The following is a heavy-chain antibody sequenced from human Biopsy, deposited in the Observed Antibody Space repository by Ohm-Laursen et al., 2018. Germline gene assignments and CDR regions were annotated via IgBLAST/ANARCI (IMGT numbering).Heavy chain of an antibody. Sequence: SETLSLTWHVSGGDINNYYWSWIRQPAGKGLEWIGRIYPGGSTNYNPSLKSRVTMSVDTSKKQLSLRLRSVTAADTAMYYCAGVVLGPTNDAFDLWGQGTMVVVSS. D-gene: IGHD3-22*01. CDR2: IYPGGST. V-gene: IGHV4-4*07. CDR1: GGDINNYY. J-gene: IGHJ3*01. CDR3: AGVVLGPTNDAFDL.